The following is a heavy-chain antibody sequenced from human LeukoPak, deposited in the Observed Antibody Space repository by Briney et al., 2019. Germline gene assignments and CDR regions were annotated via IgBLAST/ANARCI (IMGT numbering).Heavy chain of an antibody. J-gene: IGHJ6*03. CDR2: IKYDGREK. CDR3: AREPVRMRFMDV. V-gene: IGHV3-7*01. Sequence: GGSLRLSCAASGFTFSSYGMHWVRQAPGKGLEWVANIKYDGREKWYVDSVKGRFTISRDNAKNSLYLQMNSLRAEDTAVYYCAREPVRMRFMDVWGKGTTVTVSS. CDR1: GFTFSSYG.